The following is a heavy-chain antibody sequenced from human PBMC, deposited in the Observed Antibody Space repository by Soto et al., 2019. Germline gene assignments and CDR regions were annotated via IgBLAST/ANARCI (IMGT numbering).Heavy chain of an antibody. V-gene: IGHV3-9*01. CDR1: GFNFGGYV. CDR3: VKNLRSRTSLSWGMDL. Sequence: ELQLVESGGGLVQPGRSLRLSCAASGFNFGGYVMHWVRQAPGKSLEWVSGINWFSGSIAYADSVKGRFTISRDNAKNALYLQMNSLRTEDTAVYYCVKNLRSRTSLSWGMDLWGQGTTVTVS. J-gene: IGHJ6*02. D-gene: IGHD7-27*01. CDR2: INWFSGSI.